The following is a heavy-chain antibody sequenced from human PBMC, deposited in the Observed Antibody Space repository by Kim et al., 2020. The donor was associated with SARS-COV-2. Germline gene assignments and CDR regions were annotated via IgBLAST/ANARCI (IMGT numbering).Heavy chain of an antibody. Sequence: IYDADSVKGRSTISMDNAKNSLYLQMNGVRAEDTAVFYCAIDRGGWEIESWGQGTLVTVSS. J-gene: IGHJ5*02. CDR2: I. D-gene: IGHD1-26*01. CDR3: AIDRGGWEIES. V-gene: IGHV3-11*04.